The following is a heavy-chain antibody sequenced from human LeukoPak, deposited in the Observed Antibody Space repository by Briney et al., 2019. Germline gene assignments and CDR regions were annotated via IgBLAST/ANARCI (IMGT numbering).Heavy chain of an antibody. CDR3: ARIRGTGDLSYFDY. J-gene: IGHJ4*02. CDR1: GYSFTNYW. CDR2: IYPSDSDT. V-gene: IGHV5-51*01. Sequence: GESLKISCQGSGYSFTNYWIGWVRQMPGKGLEWMGIIYPSDSDTRYSPAFQGQVTISADKSISTAYLQWSSLKASDTAMYYCARIRGTGDLSYFDYWGQGTLVTVSS. D-gene: IGHD7-27*01.